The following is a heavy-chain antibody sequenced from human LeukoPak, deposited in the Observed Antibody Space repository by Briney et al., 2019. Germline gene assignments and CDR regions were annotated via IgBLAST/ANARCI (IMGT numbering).Heavy chain of an antibody. J-gene: IGHJ4*02. CDR1: GFTFSSYW. D-gene: IGHD3-22*01. CDR2: IKQDGSEK. Sequence: GALRLSCTASGFTFSSYWMSWVRQAPGKGLEWVTNIKQDGSEKDYVDSVKGRFTISRDNPKNSLYLQMDSLRAEDTAVYYCARLYDSRDHLAFDYWGQGILVTVSS. CDR3: ARLYDSRDHLAFDY. V-gene: IGHV3-7*01.